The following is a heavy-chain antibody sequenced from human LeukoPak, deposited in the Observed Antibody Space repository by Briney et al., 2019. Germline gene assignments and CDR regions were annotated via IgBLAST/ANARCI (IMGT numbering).Heavy chain of an antibody. D-gene: IGHD2-2*01. Sequence: GGSLRLSCAASGYTFRTYWMSWLRQAPGKGLEWVANIKEDGRAEYYVDSVKGRFSISRDNAKNSLYLQMNSLRAEDTAVYYCARDTNGYADWGQGTLVTVSS. J-gene: IGHJ4*02. CDR1: GYTFRTYW. CDR3: ARDTNGYAD. V-gene: IGHV3-7*01. CDR2: IKEDGRAE.